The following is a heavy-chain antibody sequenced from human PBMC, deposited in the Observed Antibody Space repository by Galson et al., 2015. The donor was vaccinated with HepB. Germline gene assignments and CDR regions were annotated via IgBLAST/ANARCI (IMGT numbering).Heavy chain of an antibody. V-gene: IGHV3-21*01. CDR2: ISSSSTYI. CDR1: GFTSSSYS. Sequence: SLRLSCAASGFTSSSYSMNWVRQAPGKGLEWVSCISSSSTYIHYADSVKGRFTISRDNAKNSLYLQMNSLRAEDTAVYYCASLEYRLPWSGNYYYYAMDVWGQGTTVTVS. D-gene: IGHD2-2*01. J-gene: IGHJ6*02. CDR3: ASLEYRLPWSGNYYYYAMDV.